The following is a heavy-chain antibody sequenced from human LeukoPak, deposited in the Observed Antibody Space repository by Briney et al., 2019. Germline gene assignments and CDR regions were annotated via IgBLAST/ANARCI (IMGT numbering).Heavy chain of an antibody. J-gene: IGHJ4*02. CDR1: GFTFSDYY. D-gene: IGHD2-2*01. Sequence: GGSLRLSCAASGFTFSDYYMSWIRQAPGKGLEWVSYISSSGSTIYYADSVKGRFTISRDNAKNSLYLQMNSLRAEDTAVYYCARERHCSSTSCSVDYWGQGTLVTVSS. CDR3: ARERHCSSTSCSVDY. CDR2: ISSSGSTI. V-gene: IGHV3-11*04.